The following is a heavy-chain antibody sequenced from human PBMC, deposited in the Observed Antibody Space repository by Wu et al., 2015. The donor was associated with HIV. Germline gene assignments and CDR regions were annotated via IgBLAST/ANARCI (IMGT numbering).Heavy chain of an antibody. CDR1: GYTFTSYY. J-gene: IGHJ4*02. Sequence: QVQLVQSGAEVKKPGASVKVSCKASGYTFTSYYMHWVRQAPGQGLEWMGIINPSGGSTSYAQKFQGRVTMTRDTSTSTVYMELSSLRSEDTAVYYCAREWGRGGYQLPRLPFDYVGPGEPW. V-gene: IGHV1-46*03. D-gene: IGHD2-2*01. CDR3: AREWGRGGYQLPRLPFDY. CDR2: INPSGGST.